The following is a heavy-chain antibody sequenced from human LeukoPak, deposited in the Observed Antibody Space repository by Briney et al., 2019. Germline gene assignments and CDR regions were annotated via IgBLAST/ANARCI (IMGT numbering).Heavy chain of an antibody. V-gene: IGHV7-4-1*02. Sequence: ASVKVSCKASGYTFIGYFIHWVRQAPGQGLEWMGWINTNTGNPTYAQGFTGRFVFSLDTSVSTAYLQISSLKAEDTAVYYCARAPYYDFWSGFWFDPWGQGTLVTVSS. J-gene: IGHJ5*02. CDR2: INTNTGNP. CDR1: GYTFIGYF. D-gene: IGHD3-3*01. CDR3: ARAPYYDFWSGFWFDP.